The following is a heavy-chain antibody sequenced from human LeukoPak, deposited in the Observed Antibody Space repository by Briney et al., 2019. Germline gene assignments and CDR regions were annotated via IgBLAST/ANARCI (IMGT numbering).Heavy chain of an antibody. D-gene: IGHD4-11*01. J-gene: IGHJ6*02. Sequence: GGSLRLSCAASGFTFSDYYMSWIRQAPGKGLEWVSYISSSGSTIYYADSVKGRFTISRDNAKNSLYLQMNSLRAEDTAVYYCARWDYTEYYYYGVDVWGQGTTVTVSS. CDR2: ISSSGSTI. CDR3: ARWDYTEYYYYGVDV. V-gene: IGHV3-11*01. CDR1: GFTFSDYY.